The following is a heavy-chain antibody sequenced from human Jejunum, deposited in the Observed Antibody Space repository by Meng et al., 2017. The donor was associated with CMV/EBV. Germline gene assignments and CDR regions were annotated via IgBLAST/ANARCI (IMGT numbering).Heavy chain of an antibody. J-gene: IGHJ4*02. CDR2: IYHSGSA. CDR1: GFSMSRGYY. CDR3: ARARSTTWYQDF. V-gene: IGHV4-38-2*01. Sequence: VSGFSMSRGYYWGWIRQAPGRGLEWIGSIYHSGSAYYNPSLKSRVTISVDTSENQFSLRLDSVTAADTAVYYCARARSTTWYQDFWGQGALVTVSS. D-gene: IGHD6-13*01.